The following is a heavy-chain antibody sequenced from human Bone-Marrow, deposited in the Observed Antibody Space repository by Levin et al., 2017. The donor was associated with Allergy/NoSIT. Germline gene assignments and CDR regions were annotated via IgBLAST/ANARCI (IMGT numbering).Heavy chain of an antibody. V-gene: IGHV4-39*07. D-gene: IGHD6-6*01. CDR1: GGSISSSTHY. CDR2: IYYSGVT. CDR3: ARERDLIGARAPFDY. Sequence: SQTLSLTCTVSGGSISSSTHYWGWVRQAPGKGLEWIGSIYYSGVTYYNPSLKSRVTISVDRFQNQFSLKLRSVTAADTAVYYCARERDLIGARAPFDYWGQGTLVTVSS. J-gene: IGHJ4*02.